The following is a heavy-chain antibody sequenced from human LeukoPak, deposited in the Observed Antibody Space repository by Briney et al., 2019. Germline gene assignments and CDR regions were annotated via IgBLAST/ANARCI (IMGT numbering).Heavy chain of an antibody. CDR1: GGSISSYY. D-gene: IGHD3-10*01. V-gene: IGHV4-59*01. J-gene: IGHJ4*02. CDR2: IYYGGST. Sequence: PSETLSLTCTVSGGSISSYYWSWIRQPPGKGLEWIGYIYYGGSTNYNPSLKSRVTISVDTSKNQFSLKLSSVTAADTAVYYCARMVRGVFDYWGQGTLVTVSS. CDR3: ARMVRGVFDY.